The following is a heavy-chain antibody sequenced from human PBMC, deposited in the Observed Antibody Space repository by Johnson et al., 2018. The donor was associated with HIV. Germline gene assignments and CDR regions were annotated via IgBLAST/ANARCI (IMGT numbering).Heavy chain of an antibody. J-gene: IGHJ3*02. D-gene: IGHD1-1*01. CDR1: GFIFTNFA. V-gene: IGHV3-30*04. Sequence: QMLLVESGGGVVQPGRSLRLACPVSGFIFTNFAMHWVRQAPGKGLEWVAVVSYDGSTEFYADSVKGRFTISRDNSKNTLFLQMNGLRAEDTAVYFCATVWRNEGRHSFDTWGQGTVVTISS. CDR2: VSYDGSTE. CDR3: ATVWRNEGRHSFDT.